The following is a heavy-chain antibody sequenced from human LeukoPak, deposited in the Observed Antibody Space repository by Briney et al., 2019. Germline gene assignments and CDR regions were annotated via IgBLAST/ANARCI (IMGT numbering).Heavy chain of an antibody. Sequence: ASVKVSCKASGYTFTSYGISWVRQAPGQGLEGMGWISAYNGNTNYAQKLQGRVTMTTDTSTSTAYMELRSLRSDDTAVYYCARERGYCSSTSCYVHYYMDVWGKGTTVTVSS. D-gene: IGHD2-2*01. CDR3: ARERGYCSSTSCYVHYYMDV. CDR1: GYTFTSYG. J-gene: IGHJ6*03. V-gene: IGHV1-18*01. CDR2: ISAYNGNT.